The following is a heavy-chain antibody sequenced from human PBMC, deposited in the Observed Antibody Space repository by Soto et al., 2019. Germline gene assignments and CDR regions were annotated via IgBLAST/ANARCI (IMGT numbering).Heavy chain of an antibody. J-gene: IGHJ4*02. CDR2: ISGSGGTT. CDR1: GFTFSSYP. V-gene: IGHV3-23*01. D-gene: IGHD3-10*01. CDR3: AKIHCLLLLWFGQSLGFDS. Sequence: PGGSLRLSCAASGFTFSSYPMNWVRQALGKGLEWVSSISGSGGTTYYADSVKGRFTISRDNSKNTLYLQMNSLRAEDTAVYYCAKIHCLLLLWFGQSLGFDSWGQGTLVTVSS.